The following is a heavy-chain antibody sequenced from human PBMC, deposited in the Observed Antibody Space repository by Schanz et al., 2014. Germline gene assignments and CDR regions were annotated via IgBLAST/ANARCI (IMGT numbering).Heavy chain of an antibody. CDR2: ISGSSRTI. J-gene: IGHJ4*02. V-gene: IGHV3-48*01. Sequence: EVHLLESGGGLVQPGGSLRLSCAASGITFSSHSFNWVRQAPGKGLEWISYISGSSRTIYYADSMKGRFTVSRDNAENALYLQMNSLRAEDTGLYFCARGGSGSHYRLDYWGQGTLVTVSS. CDR3: ARGGSGSHYRLDY. D-gene: IGHD1-26*01. CDR1: GITFSSHS.